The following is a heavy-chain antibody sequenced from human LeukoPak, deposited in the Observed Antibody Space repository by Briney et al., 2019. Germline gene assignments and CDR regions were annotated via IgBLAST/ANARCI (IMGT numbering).Heavy chain of an antibody. J-gene: IGHJ5*02. V-gene: IGHV3-21*01. CDR2: ISSSSSYI. CDR1: GFTFSTYS. CDR3: ARGTRVCSATSCYPFDP. Sequence: GGSLRLSCAASGFTFSTYSMNWVRQAAGKGLEWVSSISSSSSYIYYADSVKGRFTISRDNAKNSLYLQMNSLGAEDTAVYYCARGTRVCSATSCYPFDPWGQGTLVTVSS. D-gene: IGHD2-2*01.